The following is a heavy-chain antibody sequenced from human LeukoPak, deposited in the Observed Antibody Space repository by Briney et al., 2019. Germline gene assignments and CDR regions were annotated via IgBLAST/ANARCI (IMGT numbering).Heavy chain of an antibody. V-gene: IGHV1-69*13. J-gene: IGHJ4*02. CDR3: ARDTGYSSGWYFNY. D-gene: IGHD6-19*01. CDR1: GGTFSSYA. CDR2: IIPIFGTA. Sequence: SVKVSCKASGGTFSSYAISWVRQAPGQGLEWMGGIIPIFGTANYAQKFQGRVTITADESTSTAYMELGSLRSEDTAVYYCARDTGYSSGWYFNYWGQGTLVTVSS.